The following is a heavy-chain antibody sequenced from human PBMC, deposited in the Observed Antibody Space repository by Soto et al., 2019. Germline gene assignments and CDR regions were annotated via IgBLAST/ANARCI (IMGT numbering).Heavy chain of an antibody. J-gene: IGHJ6*02. CDR2: ISAYNGNT. D-gene: IGHD4-17*01. CDR3: ASSPYGDPRWGMDV. Sequence: GASVKVSCKASGYTFTSYGIGWVRQAPGQGLEWMGWISAYNGNTNYAQKLQGRVTMTTDTSTSTAYMELRSLRSDDTAVYYCASSPYGDPRWGMDVWGQGTTVTVSS. V-gene: IGHV1-18*01. CDR1: GYTFTSYG.